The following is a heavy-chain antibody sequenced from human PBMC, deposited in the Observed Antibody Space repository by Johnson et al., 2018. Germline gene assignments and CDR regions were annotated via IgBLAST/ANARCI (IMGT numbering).Heavy chain of an antibody. CDR1: GFTFSNYC. V-gene: IGHV3-7*01. Sequence: EVQLVETGGGLVQPGGSLRLSCAASGFTFSNYCMAWVRQTPGKGLEWVANIKQDGSEMYYADSVKGRFTISRDNAKNSLLLQMNSLRAEDTALYYCARTWTFGSGHYGMDVWGQGTTVTVSS. CDR3: ARTWTFGSGHYGMDV. D-gene: IGHD3-3*01. J-gene: IGHJ6*02. CDR2: IKQDGSEM.